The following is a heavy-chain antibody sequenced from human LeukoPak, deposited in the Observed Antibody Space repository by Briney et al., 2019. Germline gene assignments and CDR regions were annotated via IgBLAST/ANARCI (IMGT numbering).Heavy chain of an antibody. D-gene: IGHD3-22*01. V-gene: IGHV3-33*06. Sequence: GGSLRLSCAVSGLDFSSYGMHWVRQAPGKGLAWVAVIWYDGSNKYYADSVKDRFTISRDNSKNTLYLQMNSLRAEDTAVYYCAKGEYYDSSGYPPDYWGQGTLVTVSS. CDR2: IWYDGSNK. J-gene: IGHJ4*02. CDR3: AKGEYYDSSGYPPDY. CDR1: GLDFSSYG.